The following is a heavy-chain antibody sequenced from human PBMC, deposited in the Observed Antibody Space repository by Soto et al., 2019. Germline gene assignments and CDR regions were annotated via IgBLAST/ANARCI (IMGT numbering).Heavy chain of an antibody. CDR3: ARPPGYISDWYYFDL. V-gene: IGHV1-2*02. J-gene: IGHJ4*02. Sequence: ASVKVSCKASGYTSTGYYMHWVRQAPGQGFEWMGRISPKSGGTNYAQKFQGRVTMTWDTSLNTAYMELSSLISEDTAVYYCARPPGYISDWYYFDLWGQGTLVTVSS. CDR2: ISPKSGGT. CDR1: GYTSTGYY. D-gene: IGHD6-19*01.